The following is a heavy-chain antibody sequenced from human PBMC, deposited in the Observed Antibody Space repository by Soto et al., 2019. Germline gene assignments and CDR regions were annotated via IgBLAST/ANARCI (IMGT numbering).Heavy chain of an antibody. D-gene: IGHD3-22*01. CDR2: LNPNSDNS. J-gene: IGHJ4*02. V-gene: IGHV1-8*01. CDR1: GYTFTTYD. Sequence: QVQLVQSGAEVKKPGASVKVSCKASGYTFTTYDISWVRQATGQGREWMGWLNPNSDNSGYAQKLQGRVTMTRDNSTSTAYMELSNLRSEDPAVYYCARTLSGYYAYWGQGTLVPGSS. CDR3: ARTLSGYYAY.